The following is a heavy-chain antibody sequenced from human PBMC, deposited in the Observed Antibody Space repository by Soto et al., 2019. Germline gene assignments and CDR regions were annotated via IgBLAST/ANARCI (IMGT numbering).Heavy chain of an antibody. CDR2: ISGSGGST. Sequence: GGSLRLSCAASGFTFSSNAMSWVRQAPGKGLEWVSGISGSGGSTNYADSVKGRFTISRDNSKNTLYLQMNSLRAEDTAVYYCAKDVLVGLRYFDWSPIDYWGQGTLVTVSS. V-gene: IGHV3-23*01. CDR1: GFTFSSNA. J-gene: IGHJ4*02. CDR3: AKDVLVGLRYFDWSPIDY. D-gene: IGHD3-9*01.